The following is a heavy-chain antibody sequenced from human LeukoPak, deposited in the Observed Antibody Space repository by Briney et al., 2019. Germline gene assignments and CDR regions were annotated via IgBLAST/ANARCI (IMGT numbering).Heavy chain of an antibody. J-gene: IGHJ4*02. CDR3: ARDSGSYYGDFDY. CDR1: GFTFDDYG. Sequence: PGGSLRLSCAASGFTFDDYGMSWVRQAPGKGLEWVSGINWNGGSTGYADSVKGRFTISRDNPKNTLYLHMDSLRAEDTAVYYCARDSGSYYGDFDYWGQGTLVTVSS. CDR2: INWNGGST. D-gene: IGHD1-26*01. V-gene: IGHV3-20*04.